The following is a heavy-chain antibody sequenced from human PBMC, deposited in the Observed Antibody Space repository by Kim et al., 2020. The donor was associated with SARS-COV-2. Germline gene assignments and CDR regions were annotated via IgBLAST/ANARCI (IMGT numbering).Heavy chain of an antibody. Sequence: ASVKVSCKASGYTFSNYYMHWVRQAPGQGLEWMGMVNPGGGSTRFARKFQGRLSMTRDTSTTTVYMELSSLRSEDTAVYFCARVPAIVPTTDDAFDVWGQGTMVTVSS. CDR3: ARVPAIVPTTDDAFDV. J-gene: IGHJ3*01. CDR1: GYTFSNYY. CDR2: VNPGGGST. V-gene: IGHV1-46*01. D-gene: IGHD5-12*01.